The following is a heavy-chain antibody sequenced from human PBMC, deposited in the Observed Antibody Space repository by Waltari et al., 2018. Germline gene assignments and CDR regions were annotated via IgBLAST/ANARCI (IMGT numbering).Heavy chain of an antibody. CDR3: ASGGYSYGLTYYYGMDV. J-gene: IGHJ6*02. CDR1: GFTVSSNY. CDR2: IYSGGST. Sequence: EVQLVESGGGLVQPGGSLRLSCAASGFTVSSNYMRWVSQAPGKGLEWVSVIYSGGSTYYADSVKGRFTISRDNSKNTLYLQMNSLRAEDTAVYYCASGGYSYGLTYYYGMDVWGQGTTVTVSS. D-gene: IGHD5-18*01. V-gene: IGHV3-66*02.